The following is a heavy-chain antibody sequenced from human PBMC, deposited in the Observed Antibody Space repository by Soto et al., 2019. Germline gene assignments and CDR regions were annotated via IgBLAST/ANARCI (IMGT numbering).Heavy chain of an antibody. CDR1: GGSIDSGDYY. J-gene: IGHJ5*02. CDR2: VYYSGTT. Sequence: PSETLSLTCTVSGGSIDSGDYYWSWIRQPPGKGLEWIGYVYYSGTTNYNPFLKSRVTLSLDKSKNRFSLKMSSVTAADTAVYYCARDVLASPNYFDPWGQGTLVTVSS. D-gene: IGHD3-3*02. CDR3: ARDVLASPNYFDP. V-gene: IGHV4-61*08.